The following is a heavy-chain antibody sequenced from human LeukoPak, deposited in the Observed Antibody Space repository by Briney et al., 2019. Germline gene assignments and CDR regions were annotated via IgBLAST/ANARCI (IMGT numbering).Heavy chain of an antibody. CDR3: AELGITMIGGV. CDR2: ISSNGRTM. V-gene: IGHV3-11*04. D-gene: IGHD3-10*02. Sequence: GGSLRLSCAASGFSDYYMSWVRQAPGKGLEWISYISSNGRTMYYADSVKGRFTISRDNSKNSLYLQMNSLRAEDTAVYYCAELGITMIGGVWGKGTTVTISS. J-gene: IGHJ6*04. CDR1: GFSDYY.